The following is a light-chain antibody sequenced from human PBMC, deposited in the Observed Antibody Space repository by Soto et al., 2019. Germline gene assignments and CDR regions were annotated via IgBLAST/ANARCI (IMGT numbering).Light chain of an antibody. Sequence: DIQMTQSPSTLSASVGARLTITCRASQSISSWWAWYQQKPGKAPKLLIYQASSLQSGVPSRFSGSGSGTEFTLTISSLQPDDFATYYCQSGVTFGGGTKVEIK. CDR3: QSGVT. J-gene: IGKJ4*01. V-gene: IGKV1-5*03. CDR1: QSISSW. CDR2: QAS.